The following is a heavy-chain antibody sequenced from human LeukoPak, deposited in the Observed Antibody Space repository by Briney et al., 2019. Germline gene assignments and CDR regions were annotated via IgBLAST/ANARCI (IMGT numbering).Heavy chain of an antibody. D-gene: IGHD2-15*01. CDR2: IIPILGIA. V-gene: IGHV1-69*04. CDR1: GYTFTSYG. Sequence: ASVKVSCKASGYTFTSYGISWVRQAPGQGLEWMGRIIPILGIANYAQKFQGRVTITADKSTSTAYMELSSLRSEDTAVYYCARDNCSGGSCYGSAWFDPWGQGTLVTVSS. J-gene: IGHJ5*02. CDR3: ARDNCSGGSCYGSAWFDP.